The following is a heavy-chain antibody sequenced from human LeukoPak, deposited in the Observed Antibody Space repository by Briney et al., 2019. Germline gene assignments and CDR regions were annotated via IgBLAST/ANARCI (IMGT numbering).Heavy chain of an antibody. J-gene: IGHJ6*02. CDR3: AKDMLEQQLVPDGMDV. CDR1: GFTFGSQV. CDR2: ISAGGAT. Sequence: GGSLRLSCAASGFTFGSQVMRWVRQAPGKGLEWVSTISAGGATFYADSVRGRFTISRDNSKNTLYLQMNSLRAEDTAVYYCAKDMLEQQLVPDGMDVWGQGTTVTVSS. V-gene: IGHV3-23*01. D-gene: IGHD6-13*01.